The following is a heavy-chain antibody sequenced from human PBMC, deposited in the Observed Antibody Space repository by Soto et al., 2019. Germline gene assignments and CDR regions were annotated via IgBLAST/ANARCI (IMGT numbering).Heavy chain of an antibody. D-gene: IGHD4-4*01. J-gene: IGHJ4*02. CDR3: ARDRIYSFDY. CDR1: GFTFNSYS. CDR2: ISVDSGTK. Sequence: EVQLVESGGGLIQPGGSLRLSCAASGFTFNSYSMNWVRQAPGKGLEWVSYISVDSGTKIYADSVKGRFTISRDNAKNSLYLQMDSLGGGDTAVYYCARDRIYSFDYWGQGTLVTVSS. V-gene: IGHV3-48*01.